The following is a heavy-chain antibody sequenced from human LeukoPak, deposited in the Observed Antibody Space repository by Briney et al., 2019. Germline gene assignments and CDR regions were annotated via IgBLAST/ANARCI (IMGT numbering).Heavy chain of an antibody. J-gene: IGHJ5*02. CDR2: ISGSGGST. V-gene: IGHV3-23*01. Sequence: GGSLRLSYAASGFTFSSYAMSWVRQAPGKGLEWVSAISGSGGSTYYADSVKGRFTISRDNSKNTLYLQMNSLRAEDTAVYYCARITGGNWFDPWGQGTLVTVSS. CDR3: ARITGGNWFDP. D-gene: IGHD5-24*01. CDR1: GFTFSSYA.